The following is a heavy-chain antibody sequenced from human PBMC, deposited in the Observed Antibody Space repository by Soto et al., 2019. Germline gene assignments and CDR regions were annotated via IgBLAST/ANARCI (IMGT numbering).Heavy chain of an antibody. CDR3: ARVPRHVD. D-gene: IGHD3-16*01. J-gene: IGHJ4*02. V-gene: IGHV3-53*01. Sequence: EVQLVESGGGLIQPGGSLRLSCAASGFTVSSNYMSWVRQAPGKGLEWVSIIYSGAGTYYADSVKGRFTISRDNSKNTLDLQMNSLRAEYTAVYYCARVPRHVDWGQGTLVTVSS. CDR1: GFTVSSNY. CDR2: IYSGAGT.